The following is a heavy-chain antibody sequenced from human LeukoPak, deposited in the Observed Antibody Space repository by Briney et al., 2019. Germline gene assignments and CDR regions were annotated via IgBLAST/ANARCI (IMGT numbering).Heavy chain of an antibody. V-gene: IGHV4-34*01. J-gene: IGHJ6*03. CDR2: INHSGST. D-gene: IGHD3-10*01. CDR1: GGSFSGYY. Sequence: TPSETLSLTCAVYGGSFSGYYWSWIRQPPGKGLEWIGEINHSGSTNYNPSLKSRVTISVDTSKNQFSLKLSSVTAADTAVYYCARGGWYYGSGSYQYYYYYMDVWGKGTTVTVSS. CDR3: ARGGWYYGSGSYQYYYYYMDV.